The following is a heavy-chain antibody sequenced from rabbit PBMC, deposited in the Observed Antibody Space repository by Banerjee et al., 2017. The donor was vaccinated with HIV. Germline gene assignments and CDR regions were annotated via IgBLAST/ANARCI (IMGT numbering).Heavy chain of an antibody. D-gene: IGHD4-1*01. Sequence: QSLEESGGDLVKPEGSLTLTCKASGFDFSGNALCWFRQAPGKGLEWIACINTSSGNTVYASWAKSRFPISKTSSTTVTLQMTSLTAADTATYFCARDLAGVIGWNFNLWGPGTLVTVS. CDR1: GFDFSGNA. CDR2: INTSSGNT. J-gene: IGHJ4*01. V-gene: IGHV1S40*01. CDR3: ARDLAGVIGWNFNL.